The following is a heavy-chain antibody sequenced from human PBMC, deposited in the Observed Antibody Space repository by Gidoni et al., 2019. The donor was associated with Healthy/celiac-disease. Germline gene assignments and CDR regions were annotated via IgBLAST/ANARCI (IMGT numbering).Heavy chain of an antibody. CDR1: GFSLSTSGVG. CDR3: VSSSSYYYYMDV. V-gene: IGHV2-5*02. J-gene: IGHJ6*03. D-gene: IGHD6-6*01. Sequence: QITLKESGPTLVKPTQTLTLTCTFSGFSLSTSGVGVGWIRQPPGKALEWLALIYWDDDKRYSPSLKSRLTITKDTSKNQVVLIMTNMDPVDTATYYCVSSSSYYYYMDVWGKGTTVTVSS. CDR2: IYWDDDK.